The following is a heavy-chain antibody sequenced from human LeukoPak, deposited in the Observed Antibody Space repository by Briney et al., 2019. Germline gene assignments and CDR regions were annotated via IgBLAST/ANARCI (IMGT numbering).Heavy chain of an antibody. J-gene: IGHJ4*02. CDR1: GGFISSYY. D-gene: IGHD3-3*01. CDR3: ARAGGIFGIDY. CDR2: IYYSGST. V-gene: IGHV4-59*01. Sequence: PSETLSLTCTVSGGFISSYYWSWIRQPPGKGLEWIGYIYYSGSTNYDPSLKSRVTISVDTSKNQFSLKLSSVTAADTAVYYCARAGGIFGIDYWGQGTLVTVSS.